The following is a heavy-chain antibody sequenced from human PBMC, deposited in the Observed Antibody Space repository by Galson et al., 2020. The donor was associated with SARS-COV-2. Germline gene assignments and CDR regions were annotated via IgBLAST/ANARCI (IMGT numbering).Heavy chain of an antibody. V-gene: IGHV1-24*01. D-gene: IGHD3-3*01. CDR1: GYTLHQLS. CDR3: ASTLPWFADSETTFLEWLLLVY. CDR2: FDPEDGET. J-gene: IGHJ4*02. Sequence: ASVPVSCQVSGYTLHQLSMHWVRQAPGKGLEWMGGFDPEDGETIYAQKFQGRVTMTEDTSTDTAYMELSSLRSEDTAVYYCASTLPWFADSETTFLEWLLLVYWGQGTLVTVSS.